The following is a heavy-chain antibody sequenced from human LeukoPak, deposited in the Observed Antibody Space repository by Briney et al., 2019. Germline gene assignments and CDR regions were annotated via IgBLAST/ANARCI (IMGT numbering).Heavy chain of an antibody. Sequence: SQTLSLTCTVSGGSISSGGYYWSWIRQHPGKGLEWIGYIYYSGSTYYNPSLKSRVTISVDTSKNQFSLKLSSVTAADTAVYYCARGAYVGATWHDPFDYWGQGTLVTVSS. V-gene: IGHV4-31*03. CDR3: ARGAYVGATWHDPFDY. CDR2: IYYSGST. CDR1: GGSISSGGYY. J-gene: IGHJ4*02. D-gene: IGHD1-26*01.